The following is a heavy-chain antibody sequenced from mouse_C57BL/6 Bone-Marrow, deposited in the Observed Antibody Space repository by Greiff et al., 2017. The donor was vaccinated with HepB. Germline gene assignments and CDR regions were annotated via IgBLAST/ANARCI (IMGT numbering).Heavy chain of an antibody. J-gene: IGHJ3*01. Sequence: DVKLVESGGDLVKPGGSLKLSCAASGFTFSSYGMSWVRQTPDKRLEWVATISSGGSYTYYPDSVKGRFTISRDNAKNTLYLQMSSLKSEDTAMYYCARQQFTFAYWGQGTLVTVSA. CDR3: ARQQFTFAY. V-gene: IGHV5-6*02. CDR2: ISSGGSYT. CDR1: GFTFSSYG.